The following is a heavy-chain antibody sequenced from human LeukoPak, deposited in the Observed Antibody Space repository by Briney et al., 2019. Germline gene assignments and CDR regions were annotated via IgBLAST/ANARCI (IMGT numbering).Heavy chain of an antibody. J-gene: IGHJ4*02. CDR1: GFTFSSYA. V-gene: IGHV3-64*01. D-gene: IGHD4-11*01. Sequence: QAGGPLRLSCAASGFTFSSYAMHWVRQAPGKGLEYVSAISSNGGSTYYANSVKGRFTISRDNSKNTLYLQMGSLRAEDMAVYYCARGSHLRQSYLDYWGQGTLVTVSS. CDR2: ISSNGGST. CDR3: ARGSHLRQSYLDY.